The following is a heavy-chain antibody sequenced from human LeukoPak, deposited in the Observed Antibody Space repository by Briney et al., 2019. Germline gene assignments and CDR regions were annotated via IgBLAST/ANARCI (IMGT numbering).Heavy chain of an antibody. D-gene: IGHD5-12*01. CDR3: AREGYSGYDSNKFDY. CDR2: IIPILGIA. V-gene: IGHV1-69*04. CDR1: GGTFSSYA. J-gene: IGHJ4*02. Sequence: GASVKVSCKASGGTFSSYAISWVRQAPGQGLEWMGRIIPILGIANYAQKFQGRVTITADKSTSTAYMELSSLGSEDTAVYYCAREGYSGYDSNKFDYWGQGTLVTVSS.